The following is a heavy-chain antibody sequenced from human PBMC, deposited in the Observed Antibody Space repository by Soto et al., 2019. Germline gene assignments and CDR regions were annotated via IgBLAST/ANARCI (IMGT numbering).Heavy chain of an antibody. V-gene: IGHV4-61*01. CDR3: ARVTGYYDSSGQQVDY. D-gene: IGHD3-22*01. CDR1: GGSVSSGSYY. J-gene: IGHJ4*02. Sequence: SETLSLTCTVSGGSVSSGSYYWSWIRQPPGKGLEWIGYIYYSGSTNYNPSLKSRVTISVDTSKNQFSLKLSSVTAADTAVYYCARVTGYYDSSGQQVDYWGQGTLVTVSS. CDR2: IYYSGST.